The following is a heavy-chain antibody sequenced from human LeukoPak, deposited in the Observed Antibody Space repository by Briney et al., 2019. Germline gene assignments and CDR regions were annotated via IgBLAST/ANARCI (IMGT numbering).Heavy chain of an antibody. D-gene: IGHD2-15*01. CDR3: ARGLAGGRLWYFDL. CDR2: IYHSGST. J-gene: IGHJ2*01. Sequence: PSETLSLTCAVSGGSISSSNWWSWVRQPPGKGLEWIGEIYHSGSTNYNPSLKSRVTISVDKSKNQFSLKLSSVTAADTAVYYCARGLAGGRLWYFDLWGRGTLVTVSS. V-gene: IGHV4-4*02. CDR1: GGSISSSNW.